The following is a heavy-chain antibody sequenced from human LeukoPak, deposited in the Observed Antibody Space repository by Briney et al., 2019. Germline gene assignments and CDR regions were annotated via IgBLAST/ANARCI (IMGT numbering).Heavy chain of an antibody. J-gene: IGHJ4*02. CDR2: IYHSGST. V-gene: IGHV4-30-2*01. D-gene: IGHD1-1*01. CDR3: ARGSTETSTLPFDY. CDR1: GGSISSGGYY. Sequence: PSETLSLTCTVSGGSISSGGYYWSWIRQPPGKGLEWIGYIYHSGSTYYNPSLKSRVTISVDRSKNQFSLKLSSVTAADTAVYYCARGSTETSTLPFDYWGQGTLVTVSS.